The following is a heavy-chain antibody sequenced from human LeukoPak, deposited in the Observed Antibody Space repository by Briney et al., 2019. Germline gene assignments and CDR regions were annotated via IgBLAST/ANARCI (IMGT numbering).Heavy chain of an antibody. V-gene: IGHV3-21*01. D-gene: IGHD4-17*01. CDR1: GFTFSSYS. Sequence: GGSLGLSCAASGFTFSSYSMNWVRQAPGKGLEWVSSISSSSSYIYYADSVKGRFTISRDNAKNSLYLQMNSLRAEDTAVYYCARAEGGLRSAFDIWGQGTMVTVSS. CDR3: ARAEGGLRSAFDI. CDR2: ISSSSSYI. J-gene: IGHJ3*02.